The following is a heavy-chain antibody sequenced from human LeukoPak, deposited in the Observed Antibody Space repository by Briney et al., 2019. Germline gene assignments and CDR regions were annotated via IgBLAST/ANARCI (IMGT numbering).Heavy chain of an antibody. CDR2: INPNSGGR. CDR1: GYTFTGYY. Sequence: ASVKVSCKASGYTFTGYYMHCVRQAPGQGLEWMGWINPNSGGRNYAQKFQGRVTMTRDTSIITAYMELSRLRSDDTAEYYCARLVSSLGFGELSIWGQGTMVTVSS. V-gene: IGHV1-2*02. J-gene: IGHJ3*02. CDR3: ARLVSSLGFGELSI. D-gene: IGHD3-10*01.